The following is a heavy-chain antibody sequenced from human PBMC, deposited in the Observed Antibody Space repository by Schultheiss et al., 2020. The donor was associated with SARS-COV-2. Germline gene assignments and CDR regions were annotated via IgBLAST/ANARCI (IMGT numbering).Heavy chain of an antibody. CDR1: GYTFNTYW. J-gene: IGHJ5*02. CDR3: ARQGVYCSSTSCYSWFDP. D-gene: IGHD2-2*02. CDR2: IDPSDSYT. Sequence: GESLKISCKGSGYTFNTYWIVWVRQMPGKGLEWMGRIDPSDSYTNYSPSFQGHVTISADKSISTAYLQWSSLKASDTAMCYCARQGVYCSSTSCYSWFDPWGQGTLVTVSS. V-gene: IGHV5-10-1*01.